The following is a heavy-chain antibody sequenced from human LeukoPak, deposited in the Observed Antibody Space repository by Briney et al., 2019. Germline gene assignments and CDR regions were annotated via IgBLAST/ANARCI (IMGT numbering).Heavy chain of an antibody. CDR2: ISGSGGST. CDR3: AKARRIQLWLS. CDR1: GFTFSSYA. V-gene: IGHV3-23*01. D-gene: IGHD5-18*01. Sequence: GGSPRLSCAASGFTFSSYAMSWVRQAPGKGLEWVSGISGSGGSTYYADSVKGRFTISRDNSKNTLYLQMISLRAGDTAVYYCAKARRIQLWLSWGQGTLVTVSS. J-gene: IGHJ5*02.